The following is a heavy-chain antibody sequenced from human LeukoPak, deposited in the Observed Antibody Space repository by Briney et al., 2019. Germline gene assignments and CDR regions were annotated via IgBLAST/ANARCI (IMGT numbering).Heavy chain of an antibody. CDR1: GFTFRTYW. J-gene: IGHJ4*02. CDR3: ARDEAGSTSWFLY. Sequence: PGGSLTLSCAASGFTFRTYWMSWVRQAPGKGLEWVANIKQDASEKYYVDSVKGRFSISRDNAKNSLYLQMNSLRLEDTAVYYCARDEAGSTSWFLYWGQGTLVTVSS. V-gene: IGHV3-7*01. CDR2: IKQDASEK. D-gene: IGHD6-13*01.